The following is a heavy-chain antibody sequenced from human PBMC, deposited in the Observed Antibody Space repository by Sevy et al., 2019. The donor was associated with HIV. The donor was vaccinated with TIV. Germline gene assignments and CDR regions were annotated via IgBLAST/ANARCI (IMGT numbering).Heavy chain of an antibody. J-gene: IGHJ4*02. V-gene: IGHV3-11*06. Sequence: GGSLRLSCAASGFTFSDYYMTWIRQAPGKGLEWLSDISSGSTYRNYAASVKGRFTISRDNSKNSLYLQMDSLRAEDTAVYYCARDRRYYGGQYFDSWGQGTRVTVSS. CDR3: ARDRRYYGGQYFDS. D-gene: IGHD4-17*01. CDR1: GFTFSDYY. CDR2: ISSGSTYR.